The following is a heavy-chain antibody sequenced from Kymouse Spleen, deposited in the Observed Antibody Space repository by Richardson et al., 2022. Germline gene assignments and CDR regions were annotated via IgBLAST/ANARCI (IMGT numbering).Heavy chain of an antibody. D-gene: IGHD2-2*02. V-gene: IGHV3-30*18. Sequence: QVQLVESGGGVVQPGRSLRLSCAASGFTFSSYGMHWVRQAPGKGLEWVAVISYDGSNKYYADSVKGRFTISRDNSKNTLYLQMNSLRAEDTAVYYCAKDRIVVVPAALFDYWGQGTLVTVSS. CDR1: GFTFSSYG. CDR2: ISYDGSNK. CDR3: AKDRIVVVPAALFDY. J-gene: IGHJ4*02.